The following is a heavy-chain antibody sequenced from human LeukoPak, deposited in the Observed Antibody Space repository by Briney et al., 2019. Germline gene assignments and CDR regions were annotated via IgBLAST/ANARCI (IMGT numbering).Heavy chain of an antibody. CDR2: IDWDDDK. V-gene: IGHV2-70*11. D-gene: IGHD3-22*01. Sequence: ESGPALVKPTQTLTLTCTFSGFSLSTSGMCVSWIRQPPGKALEWLARIDWDDDKYYSTSLKTRLTISKDTSKNQVVLTMTNMDPVDTATYYCARMVAPGSSGYYVGDYWGPGTLVTVSS. CDR1: GFSLSTSGMC. CDR3: ARMVAPGSSGYYVGDY. J-gene: IGHJ4*02.